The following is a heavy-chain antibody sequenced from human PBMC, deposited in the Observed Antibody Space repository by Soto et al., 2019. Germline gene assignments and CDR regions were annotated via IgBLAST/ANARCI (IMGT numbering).Heavy chain of an antibody. Sequence: GGSLRISCAASGLIFNNSGMHWVRQAPGKGLEWVAVISYDGSNKYYADSVKGRFTISRDNSKNTLYLQMNILRPEDTALYYCASTGSYYWGQGTLVTVSS. CDR3: ASTGSYY. CDR2: ISYDGSNK. J-gene: IGHJ4*02. D-gene: IGHD4-17*01. CDR1: GLIFNNSG. V-gene: IGHV3-30*03.